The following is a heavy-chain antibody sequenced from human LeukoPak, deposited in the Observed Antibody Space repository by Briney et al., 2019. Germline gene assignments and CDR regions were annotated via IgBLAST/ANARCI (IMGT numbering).Heavy chain of an antibody. CDR1: GGSISTYY. J-gene: IGHJ4*02. Sequence: PSETLSLTCTVSGGSISTYYWSWIRQPPGKGLEWIGYIFYSGSTNYNPSLKSRVTISVDTSKNQFSLNLSSVTAADTAVYYCARGGRYSSGWYYFDYWGQGNPVTVSS. V-gene: IGHV4-59*01. CDR2: IFYSGST. D-gene: IGHD6-19*01. CDR3: ARGGRYSSGWYYFDY.